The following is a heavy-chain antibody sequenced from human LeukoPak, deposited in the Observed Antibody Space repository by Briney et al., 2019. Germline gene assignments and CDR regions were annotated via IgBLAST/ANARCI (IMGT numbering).Heavy chain of an antibody. CDR1: GFTFSSYG. D-gene: IGHD4-11*01. Sequence: GGSLRLSCAVSGFTFSSYGMHWVRQAPGKGLEWVAGIWYDGSNKYYADSVKGRFTISRDSSKNTLDLQMNSLRAEDTAVYYCVRVGYTNYGIDYWGQGTLVTVSS. V-gene: IGHV3-33*01. J-gene: IGHJ4*02. CDR3: VRVGYTNYGIDY. CDR2: IWYDGSNK.